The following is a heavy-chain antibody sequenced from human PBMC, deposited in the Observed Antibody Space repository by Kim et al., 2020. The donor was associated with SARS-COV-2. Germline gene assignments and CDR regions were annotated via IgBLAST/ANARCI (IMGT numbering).Heavy chain of an antibody. D-gene: IGHD3-10*01. J-gene: IGHJ6*02. CDR2: ITKKTDTSTT. V-gene: IGHV3-72*01. CDR3: ARRPYGSGGADV. Sequence: GGSLRLSCAASGFPLSDHYMDWVRQAPGEGLEWVGRITKKTDTSTTEYAASVKGRFTISRDDSKNSLYLQMNSLKTEHTAIYYCARRPYGSGGADVWGQG. CDR1: GFPLSDHY.